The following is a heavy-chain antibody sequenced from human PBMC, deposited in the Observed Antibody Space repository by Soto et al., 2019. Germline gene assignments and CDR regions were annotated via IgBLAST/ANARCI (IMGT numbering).Heavy chain of an antibody. CDR2: IYHSGTT. J-gene: IGHJ4*02. D-gene: IGHD1-26*01. Sequence: SETLSLTCTVSGDSITGSYWSWIRQPPGKTLEWIGYIYHSGTTTYNPSLKSRVSISVDTSKNRFSLRLTSVIAADTAVYYCARDMPYAAGSLAGCDYWGQGILVTVS. CDR1: GDSITGSY. CDR3: ARDMPYAAGSLAGCDY. V-gene: IGHV4-59*01.